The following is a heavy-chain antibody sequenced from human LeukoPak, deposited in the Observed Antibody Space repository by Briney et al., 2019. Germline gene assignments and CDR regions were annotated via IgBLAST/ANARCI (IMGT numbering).Heavy chain of an antibody. CDR1: GFTLNNFD. V-gene: IGHV3-13*01. CDR3: AQQVGYCSSGNCYFTY. J-gene: IGHJ1*01. Sequence: PGGFLRLSCAASGFTLNNFDMHWVRQGTGKGLEWVSTIGTGDDTYYPDSVKGRFTVSRDNSKNTLYLQMNSLRAEDAAVYYCAQQVGYCSSGNCYFTYWGQGTLVTVSS. CDR2: IGTGDDT. D-gene: IGHD2-15*01.